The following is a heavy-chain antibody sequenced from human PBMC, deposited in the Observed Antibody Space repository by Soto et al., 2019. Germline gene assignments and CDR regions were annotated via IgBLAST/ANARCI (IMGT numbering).Heavy chain of an antibody. D-gene: IGHD1-26*01. V-gene: IGHV3-30*18. J-gene: IGHJ4*02. CDR3: AKDHRSGSYGY. CDR1: GFTFSSYG. Sequence: QVQLVESGGGVVQPGRSLRLSCAASGFTFSSYGMHWVRQAPGKGLEWVAVISYDGSNKYYADSVKGRFTISRDNSKXXXXXXXXXXXXXXTAVYYCAKDHRSGSYGYWGQGTLVTVSS. CDR2: ISYDGSNK.